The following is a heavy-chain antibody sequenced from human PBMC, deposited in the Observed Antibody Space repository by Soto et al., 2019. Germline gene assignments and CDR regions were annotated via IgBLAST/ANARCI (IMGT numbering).Heavy chain of an antibody. CDR3: ARAPYYYGSGSYYPGGGYYYYGMDV. CDR1: GGSFSGYY. Sequence: SETRSLTCAVYGGSFSGYYWSWIRQPPGKGLEWIGEINHSGSTNYNPSLKSRVTISVDTSKNQFSLKLSSVTAADTAVYYCARAPYYYGSGSYYPGGGYYYYGMDVWGQGTTVTVS. J-gene: IGHJ6*02. V-gene: IGHV4-34*01. CDR2: INHSGST. D-gene: IGHD3-10*01.